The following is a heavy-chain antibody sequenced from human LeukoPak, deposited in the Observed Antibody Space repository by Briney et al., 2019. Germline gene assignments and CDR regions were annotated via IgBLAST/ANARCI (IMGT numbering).Heavy chain of an antibody. D-gene: IGHD4-11*01. CDR1: GGTFSGSA. CDR3: ARAIVAVTTPNGAFDI. J-gene: IGHJ3*02. CDR2: IIPIFGTA. Sequence: SVKVFCKASGGTFSGSAISWVRQAPGQGLEWMGGIIPIFGTANYAQKFQDRVTITADESTSTAYMELNSLRSEDSAVYYCARAIVAVTTPNGAFDIWGQGTMVTVSS. V-gene: IGHV1-69*13.